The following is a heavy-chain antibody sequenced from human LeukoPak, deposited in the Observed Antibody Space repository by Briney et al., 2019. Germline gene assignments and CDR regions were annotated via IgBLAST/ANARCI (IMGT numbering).Heavy chain of an antibody. D-gene: IGHD4-17*01. J-gene: IGHJ4*02. V-gene: IGHV3-48*03. CDR2: ISSGGNTI. CDR3: VSLPRTTVTTSGDY. Sequence: GGSLRLSCAASGFTFSSFEMNWVRQAPGKGLEWVSYISSGGNTIFYADSVKGRFTISRDNSKNTLYLQMSSLRPEDTAVYYCVSLPRTTVTTSGDYWGQGTLVTVSS. CDR1: GFTFSSFE.